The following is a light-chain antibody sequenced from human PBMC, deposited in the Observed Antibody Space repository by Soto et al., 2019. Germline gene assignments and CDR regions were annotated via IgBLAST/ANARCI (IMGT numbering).Light chain of an antibody. J-gene: IGKJ4*01. Sequence: DILLTQSPSFLSASVGDRVTVTCRSSQDISSYLAWYQQKPGKAPKVLIYGASTLQSGVPPRFGGSGSGTAFTLTISSLQPEDFANYFCQQVHDYPITFGGGTKVEIK. V-gene: IGKV1-9*01. CDR1: QDISSY. CDR3: QQVHDYPIT. CDR2: GAS.